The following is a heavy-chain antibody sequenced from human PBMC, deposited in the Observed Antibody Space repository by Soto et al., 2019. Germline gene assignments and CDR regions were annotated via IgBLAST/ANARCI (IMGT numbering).Heavy chain of an antibody. CDR2: ISNSGNTI. D-gene: IGHD1-20*01. J-gene: IGHJ6*02. CDR3: ARDIDNRDYYYGLDV. V-gene: IGHV3-48*03. Sequence: GSLRLSCVASGFVFRNYEMNWVRQAPGKGLEWISYISNSGNTIYVADSMRGRFTISRDNAKNPLFLQMNSLRADDTAVYYCARDIDNRDYYYGLDVWGQGTTVTVSS. CDR1: GFVFRNYE.